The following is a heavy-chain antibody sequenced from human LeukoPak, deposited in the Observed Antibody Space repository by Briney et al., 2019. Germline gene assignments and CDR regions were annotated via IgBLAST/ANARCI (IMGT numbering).Heavy chain of an antibody. Sequence: ASVKVSCKASGGTFSSYAISWVRQAPGQGLGWMGGIIPIFGTANYAQKFQGRVTITTDESTSTAYMELSSLRSEDTAVYYCASSGYSYGSDYWGQGTLVTVSS. V-gene: IGHV1-69*05. CDR2: IIPIFGTA. CDR3: ASSGYSYGSDY. CDR1: GGTFSSYA. J-gene: IGHJ4*02. D-gene: IGHD5-18*01.